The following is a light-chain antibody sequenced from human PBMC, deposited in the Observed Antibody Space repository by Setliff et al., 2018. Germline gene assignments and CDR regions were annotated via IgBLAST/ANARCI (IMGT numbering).Light chain of an antibody. CDR1: GSDVGTSKY. CDR2: DVT. CDR3: SIHRSRGYV. Sequence: QSVLAQPASVSGSPGQSITISCTGTGSDVGTSKYVSWYQQHPGKAPKLIIYDVTTRPSGVSSRFSGSKSGNTASLTISGLQAEDEADYYCSIHRSRGYVFGTGTKVTVL. J-gene: IGLJ1*01. V-gene: IGLV2-14*03.